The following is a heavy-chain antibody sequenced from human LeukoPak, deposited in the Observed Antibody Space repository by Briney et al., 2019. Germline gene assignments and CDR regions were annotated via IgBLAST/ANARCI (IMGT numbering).Heavy chain of an antibody. V-gene: IGHV1-2*02. CDR3: ARSPPPYCSSTSCYFGVYYYYGMDV. D-gene: IGHD2-2*01. CDR1: GYTFTGYY. Sequence: GASVKVSCKASGYTFTGYYMHWVRQAPGQGLAGMGWINPNSGGTNYAQKFQGRVTMTRDTSISTAYMELSRLRSDDTAVYYCARSPPPYCSSTSCYFGVYYYYGMDVWGQGTTVTVSS. CDR2: INPNSGGT. J-gene: IGHJ6*02.